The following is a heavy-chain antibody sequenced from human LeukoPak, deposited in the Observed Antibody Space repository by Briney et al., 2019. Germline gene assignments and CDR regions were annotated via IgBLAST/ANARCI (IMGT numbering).Heavy chain of an antibody. J-gene: IGHJ5*02. V-gene: IGHV4-59*01. CDR3: ARDSSGYYPYNWFDP. CDR2: IYYGAST. D-gene: IGHD3-22*01. Sequence: PGETLSLTCTVSGGSISSYYWSWIRQPPGKGLEWIGYIYYGASTNYNPSLKSRVTISVDTSKNQFSLKLSSVTAADTAVYYCARDSSGYYPYNWFDPWGQGTLELVSS. CDR1: GGSISSYY.